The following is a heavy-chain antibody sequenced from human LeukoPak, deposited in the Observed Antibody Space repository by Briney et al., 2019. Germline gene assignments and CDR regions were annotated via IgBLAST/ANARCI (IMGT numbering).Heavy chain of an antibody. Sequence: ASVKVSCKASGGTFSSYAISWVRQAPGQGLEWMGGIIPIFGTANYAQKFQGRVTIAADESTSTAYMELSSLRSEDTAVYYCARALPVAGRSPFDYWGRGTLVTVSS. V-gene: IGHV1-69*13. D-gene: IGHD6-19*01. CDR1: GGTFSSYA. J-gene: IGHJ4*02. CDR2: IIPIFGTA. CDR3: ARALPVAGRSPFDY.